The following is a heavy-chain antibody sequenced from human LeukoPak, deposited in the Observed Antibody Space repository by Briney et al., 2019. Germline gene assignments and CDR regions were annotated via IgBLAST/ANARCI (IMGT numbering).Heavy chain of an antibody. D-gene: IGHD4-11*01. CDR3: ARDINDYSNTGGWFDP. Sequence: GASVKVSCKASGYTLTSYDINWVRQATGQGLEWMGWMNPNSGNTGYAQKFQGRVTMTRNTSISTAYMELSSLRSEDTAVYYCARDINDYSNTGGWFDPWGQGTLVTVSS. CDR1: GYTLTSYD. J-gene: IGHJ5*02. CDR2: MNPNSGNT. V-gene: IGHV1-8*01.